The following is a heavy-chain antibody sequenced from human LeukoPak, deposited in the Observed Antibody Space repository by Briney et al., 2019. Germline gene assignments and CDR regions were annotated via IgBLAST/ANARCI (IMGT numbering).Heavy chain of an antibody. CDR3: ARDRGQRYFDY. Sequence: TGGSLRLSCAASGFTFSSYGMHWVRQAPGKGLEWVSFIWYDGTNKYYADSVKGRFTISRDNSKNTLYLQMNSLRAEDTAVYYCARDRGQRYFDYWGQGTLVTVSS. CDR1: GFTFSSYG. CDR2: IWYDGTNK. J-gene: IGHJ4*02. V-gene: IGHV3-33*01.